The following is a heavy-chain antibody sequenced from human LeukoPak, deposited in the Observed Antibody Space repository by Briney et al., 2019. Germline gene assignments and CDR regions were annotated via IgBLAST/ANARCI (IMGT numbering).Heavy chain of an antibody. D-gene: IGHD3-22*01. CDR2: ISGSGGST. CDR1: GFTFSSCA. V-gene: IGHV3-23*01. CDR3: AKGYYYDSSGYFDY. J-gene: IGHJ4*02. Sequence: GGSLRLSCAASGFTFSSCAMSWVRQAPGKGLEWVSAISGSGGSTYYADSVKGRFTISRDNSKNTLYLQMNSLRAEDTAVYYCAKGYYYDSSGYFDYWGQGTLVTVSS.